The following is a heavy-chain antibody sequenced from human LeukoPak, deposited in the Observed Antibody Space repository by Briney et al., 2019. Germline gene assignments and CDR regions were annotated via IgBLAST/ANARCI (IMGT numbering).Heavy chain of an antibody. D-gene: IGHD2-2*01. J-gene: IGHJ6*02. CDR2: INHSGST. CDR3: VRDCSSTSCYYGYYGMDV. Sequence: SETLSLTCAVYGGSFSGYYWSWIRQPPGKGLEWIGEINHSGSTNYNPSLKSRVTISVDTSKNQFSLKLSSVTAADTAVYYCVRDCSSTSCYYGYYGMDVWGQGTTVTVSS. V-gene: IGHV4-34*01. CDR1: GGSFSGYY.